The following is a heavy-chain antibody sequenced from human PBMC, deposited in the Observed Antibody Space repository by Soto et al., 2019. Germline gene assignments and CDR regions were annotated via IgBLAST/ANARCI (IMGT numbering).Heavy chain of an antibody. D-gene: IGHD6-13*01. V-gene: IGHV3-23*01. J-gene: IGHJ6*02. CDR1: GFTFSSYS. CDR3: ARRQYSGSPGGMDV. CDR2: ISGSGGST. Sequence: GGSLSLSCAASGFTFSSYSMSWVRQAPGKGLEWVSAISGSGGSTYYADSVKGRFIISRDNSKNTLYLQMNSLRAEDTAVYYCARRQYSGSPGGMDVWGQGTTVTVSS.